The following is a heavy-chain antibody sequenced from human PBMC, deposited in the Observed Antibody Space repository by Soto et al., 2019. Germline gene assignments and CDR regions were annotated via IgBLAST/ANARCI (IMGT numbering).Heavy chain of an antibody. CDR3: ARDEIWGSDYDGSSAYYPRV. Sequence: SETLPLTCTVSGGSISSGGYYYTWIRQHPGKGLEWIGYIYYSGSTYYNPSLKSRVTISVDTSKNQISLKLSSVTAADTAVYYCARDEIWGSDYDGSSAYYPRVWGQGTLVTVSS. CDR2: IYYSGST. J-gene: IGHJ4*02. CDR1: GGSISSGGYY. D-gene: IGHD3-22*01. V-gene: IGHV4-31*03.